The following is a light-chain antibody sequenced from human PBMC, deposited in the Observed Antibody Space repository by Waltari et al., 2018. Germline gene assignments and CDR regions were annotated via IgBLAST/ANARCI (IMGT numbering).Light chain of an antibody. CDR1: QDILYNSNNKNY. J-gene: IGKJ4*01. CDR2: WAS. CDR3: QQYYKTPS. Sequence: DIVMTQSPGSLVVSLGERATINCKSGQDILYNSNNKNYLAWYQHKPGQSPKLLFYWASTRASGGPDRFSGSGAGTDFTLTISRVQAEDVAIYYCQQYYKTPSFGGGTKVE. V-gene: IGKV4-1*01.